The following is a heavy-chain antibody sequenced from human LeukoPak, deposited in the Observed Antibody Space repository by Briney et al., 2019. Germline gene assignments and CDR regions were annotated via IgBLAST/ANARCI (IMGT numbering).Heavy chain of an antibody. D-gene: IGHD1-26*01. CDR2: ISSSSSTI. CDR3: AKEAIGYSFSQC. J-gene: IGHJ4*02. CDR1: GFTFSSYS. Sequence: PGGSLRLSCAASGFTFSSYSMNWVRQAPGKGPEWVSYISSSSSTIYYADSVKGRFTISRDNAKNSLYLQMNSLRADDTAVYYCAKEAIGYSFSQCWGQGTLVTVSS. V-gene: IGHV3-48*04.